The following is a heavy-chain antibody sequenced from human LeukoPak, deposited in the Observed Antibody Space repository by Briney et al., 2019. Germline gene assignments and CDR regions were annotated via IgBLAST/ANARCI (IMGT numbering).Heavy chain of an antibody. CDR2: IYYSGST. CDR1: GGSFSGYY. J-gene: IGHJ4*02. V-gene: IGHV4-39*01. Sequence: SETLSLTCTVYGGSFSGYYWSWIRQPPGKGLEWIGSIYYSGSTYYNPSLKSRVTISVDTSKNQFSLKLSSVTAADTAVYYCARAYHRYYFDYWGQGTLVTVSS. CDR3: ARAYHRYYFDY.